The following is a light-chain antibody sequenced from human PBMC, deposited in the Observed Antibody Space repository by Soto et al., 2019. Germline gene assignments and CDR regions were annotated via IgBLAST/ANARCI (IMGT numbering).Light chain of an antibody. Sequence: DIHMTQSPSTLSASVGDRVTITCRASQSISTDLAWYQQKPGDAPNLLIDEASTLQSGVPSRFSGSSSGTDFTLTVSSLQPDDFASYYCQQYADYPLAFGQGTRVDIK. CDR3: QQYADYPLA. CDR1: QSISTD. J-gene: IGKJ2*01. CDR2: EAS. V-gene: IGKV1-5*01.